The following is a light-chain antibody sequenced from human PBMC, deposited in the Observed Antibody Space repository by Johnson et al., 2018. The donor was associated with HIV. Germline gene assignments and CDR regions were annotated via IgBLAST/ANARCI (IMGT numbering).Light chain of an antibody. V-gene: IGLV1-51*02. CDR2: ENN. CDR1: TSNIKDYS. CDR3: GTWDTSLSAGGV. Sequence: QSVLTQSPSVSAAPGQKVTISCSGDTSNIKDYSVSWYQLFPGTAPKLLIYENNKRPSGIPDRFSGSKSGTSATLGITGLQTGDEADYYCGTWDTSLSAGGVFGTGTKVSVL. J-gene: IGLJ1*01.